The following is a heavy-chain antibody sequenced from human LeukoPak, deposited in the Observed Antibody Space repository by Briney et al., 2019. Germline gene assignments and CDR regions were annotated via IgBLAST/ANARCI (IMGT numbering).Heavy chain of an antibody. D-gene: IGHD4-17*01. CDR2: INQDGSKK. V-gene: IGHV3-7*01. CDR3: ATSRSFTTVREFDH. Sequence: PGGSLRLSCVASGFTFSSYWMSWVRQAAGKGLEWVANINQDGSKKYYVDSVRGRFTISRDNAKNSLYLQMDSLRVEDTAMYHCATSRSFTTVREFDHWGQGTLVTVSS. J-gene: IGHJ4*02. CDR1: GFTFSSYW.